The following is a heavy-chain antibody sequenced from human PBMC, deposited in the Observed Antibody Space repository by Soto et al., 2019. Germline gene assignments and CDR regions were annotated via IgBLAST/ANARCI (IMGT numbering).Heavy chain of an antibody. D-gene: IGHD4-4*01. CDR1: GFTFSTYA. CDR2: ISGSGNKT. V-gene: IGHV3-23*01. CDR3: AKDSNKYSSSLRGRYFDY. J-gene: IGHJ4*02. Sequence: EVQLLESGGGLVQPGGSLRLSCGVSGFTFSTYAMSWVRQAPGKGLEWVSAISGSGNKTFYADSVKGRFTISRDNSKNTLLLQMNSLGAEDTAVYYCAKDSNKYSSSLRGRYFDYWGQGIGVTVSS.